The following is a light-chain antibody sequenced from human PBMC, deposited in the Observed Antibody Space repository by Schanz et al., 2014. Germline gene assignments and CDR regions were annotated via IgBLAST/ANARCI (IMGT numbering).Light chain of an antibody. Sequence: QSVLTQPPSVSEAPRQRVTISCSGSISNIGNNAVNWYQQLPGKAPKLLIHNSDQRPSGVPDRFSGSKSGNTASLTVAGLQAEDEADYYCSSYAGSNNFTFGGGTKLTV. V-gene: IGLV1-36*01. CDR3: SSYAGSNNFT. CDR1: ISNIGNNA. CDR2: NSD. J-gene: IGLJ2*01.